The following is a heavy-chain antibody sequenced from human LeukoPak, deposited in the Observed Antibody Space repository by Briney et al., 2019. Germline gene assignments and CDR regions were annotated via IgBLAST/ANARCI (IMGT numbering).Heavy chain of an antibody. Sequence: GRSLRLSCAASGFTFSSYGMHWVRQAPGKGLEWVAVISYDGSNKYYADSVKGRFTISRDNTKNSVYLQMNSLRAEDTAVYYCARQLGGSGSYWGQGTLVTVSS. D-gene: IGHD3-10*01. J-gene: IGHJ4*02. V-gene: IGHV3-30*03. CDR1: GFTFSSYG. CDR3: ARQLGGSGSY. CDR2: ISYDGSNK.